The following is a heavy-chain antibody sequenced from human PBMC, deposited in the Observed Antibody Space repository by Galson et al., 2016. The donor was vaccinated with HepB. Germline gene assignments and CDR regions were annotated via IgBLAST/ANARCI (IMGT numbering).Heavy chain of an antibody. J-gene: IGHJ4*02. CDR2: IYHSGST. CDR3: AKSATWVAAVDY. Sequence: ETLSLTCAVSGGSISSSNWWSWVRQPPGKGLEWIGEIYHSGSTNYNASLKSRVTISVDKSKNQFSLKLSSVTAADTAVYYCAKSATWVAAVDYWGQGTLVTVSS. CDR1: GGSISSSNW. D-gene: IGHD6-13*01. V-gene: IGHV4-4*02.